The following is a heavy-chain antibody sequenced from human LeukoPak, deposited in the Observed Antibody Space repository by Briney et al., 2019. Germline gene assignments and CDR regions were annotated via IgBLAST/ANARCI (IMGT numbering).Heavy chain of an antibody. Sequence: ASVKVSYKASGYTFTSYGISWVRQAPGQGLEWMGWISAYNGNTNYAQKLQGRVTMTTDTSTSTAYMELRSLRSDDTAVYYCARDPHVDTSWIPYYYGMDVWGQGTTVTVSS. D-gene: IGHD5-18*01. J-gene: IGHJ6*02. CDR3: ARDPHVDTSWIPYYYGMDV. CDR1: GYTFTSYG. CDR2: ISAYNGNT. V-gene: IGHV1-18*01.